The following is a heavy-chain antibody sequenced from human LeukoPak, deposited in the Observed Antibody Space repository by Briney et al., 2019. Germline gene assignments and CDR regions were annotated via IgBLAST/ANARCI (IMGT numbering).Heavy chain of an antibody. CDR3: AKGGLYYYYYTDV. V-gene: IGHV3-9*01. Sequence: GGSLRLSCAASGFTFDDYAMHWVRQAPGKGLEWVSGISWNSGSIGYADSVKGRFTISRDNAKNSLYLQMNSLRAEDTALYYCAKGGLYYYYYTDVWGKGTTVTVSS. CDR2: ISWNSGSI. J-gene: IGHJ6*03. CDR1: GFTFDDYA.